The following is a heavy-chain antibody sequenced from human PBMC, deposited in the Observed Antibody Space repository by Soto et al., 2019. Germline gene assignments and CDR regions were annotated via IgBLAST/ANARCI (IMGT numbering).Heavy chain of an antibody. Sequence: PGEALKLCCKCPGYSLTSYWIGRVRQTPGKGLGWMGIIYPDNSDTGYSPSFQGQDTIAADKAITTDYLQWSSLKASDTAMYSGARRHRRFTRVDIFGGGGRFDPWGQGTLVTVSS. D-gene: IGHD5-12*01. J-gene: IGHJ5*02. V-gene: IGHV5-51*01. CDR2: IYPDNSDT. CDR3: ARRHRRFTRVDIFGGGGRFDP. CDR1: GYSLTSYW.